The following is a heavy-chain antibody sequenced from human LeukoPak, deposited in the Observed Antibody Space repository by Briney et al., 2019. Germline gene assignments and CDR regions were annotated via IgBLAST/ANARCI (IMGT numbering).Heavy chain of an antibody. CDR1: GYTFTSYY. J-gene: IGHJ4*02. CDR2: INPSGGST. V-gene: IGHV1-46*01. Sequence: ASVKVSCKASGYTFTSYYMHWVRQAPGQGLEWMGIINPSGGSTSYAQKFQGRVTMTRDMSTSTVYMELSRLRSDDTAVYYCARDRKKTKWELGVFDYWGQGTLVTVSS. D-gene: IGHD1-26*01. CDR3: ARDRKKTKWELGVFDY.